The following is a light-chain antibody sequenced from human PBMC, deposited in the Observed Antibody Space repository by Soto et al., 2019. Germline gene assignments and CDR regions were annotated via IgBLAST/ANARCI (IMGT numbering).Light chain of an antibody. CDR2: DAS. CDR3: QHWDT. J-gene: IGKJ2*01. CDR1: QGVSSY. V-gene: IGKV3D-11*01. Sequence: EIVLTQSPATLSLSLGERATLSCRASQGVSSYLAWYQQKPGQAPRLLIYDASNRATGIPARFSGSGPGTDFTLTISSLEPEDFAVYYCQHWDTFGQGTKLEIK.